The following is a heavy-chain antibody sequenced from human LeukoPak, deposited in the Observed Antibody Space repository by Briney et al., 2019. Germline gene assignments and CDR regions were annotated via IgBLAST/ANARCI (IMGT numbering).Heavy chain of an antibody. J-gene: IGHJ3*01. CDR2: IRNRATIYAT. CDR3: VRDAARGLYTAVDL. D-gene: IGHD2-2*02. CDR1: VLTSSEHY. Sequence: QPGRSLRLSRAASVLTSSEHYMDGVRQAPGKGLGWGCGIRNRATIYATEYAASVKGRFTVPRDDSNNTLYLQMNSLKTEDTAMYFCVRDAARGLYTAVDLWGEGTMVTVSS. V-gene: IGHV3-72*01.